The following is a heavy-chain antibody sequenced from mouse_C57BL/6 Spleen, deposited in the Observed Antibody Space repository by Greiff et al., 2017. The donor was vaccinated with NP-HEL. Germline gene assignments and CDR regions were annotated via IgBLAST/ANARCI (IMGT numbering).Heavy chain of an antibody. CDR2: IDPSDSET. V-gene: IGHV1-52*01. CDR3: ARSPMITKAMDY. CDR1: GYTFTSYW. J-gene: IGHJ4*01. D-gene: IGHD2-4*01. Sequence: QVQLQQSGAELVRPGSSVKLSCKASGYTFTSYWMHWVKQRPIQGLEWIGNIDPSDSETHYNQKFKDKATLTVDKSSSTAYMQLSSLTSEDSAVYYCARSPMITKAMDYWGQGTSVTVSS.